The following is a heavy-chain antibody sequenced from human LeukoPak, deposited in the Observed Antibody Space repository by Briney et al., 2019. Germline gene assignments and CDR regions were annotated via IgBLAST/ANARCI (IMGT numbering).Heavy chain of an antibody. CDR2: IIPILGIA. J-gene: IGHJ3*02. CDR1: GGTFSSYA. D-gene: IGHD1-26*01. Sequence: SVKVSCKASGGTFSSYAISWVRQAPGQGLEWMGRIIPILGIANYAQKFQGRVTITADKSTSTAYMELSSLRSEDTAVYYCAMVVGATTLAPDDDAFDIWGQGTMVTVSS. CDR3: AMVVGATTLAPDDDAFDI. V-gene: IGHV1-69*04.